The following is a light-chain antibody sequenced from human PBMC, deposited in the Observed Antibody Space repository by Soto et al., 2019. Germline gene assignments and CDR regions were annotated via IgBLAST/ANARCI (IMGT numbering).Light chain of an antibody. CDR2: GAS. V-gene: IGKV3-20*01. J-gene: IGKJ1*01. CDR1: QSVSSSY. CDR3: QQNGSSPKT. Sequence: EIVLTQSPGTLSLSPGERATLSCRASQSVSSSYLAWYQQKPGQAPRLLIYGASSRATGIPDRFSGSGSGTDFTFTISRLEPEDFAVYYCQQNGSSPKTFGQGTKVEIK.